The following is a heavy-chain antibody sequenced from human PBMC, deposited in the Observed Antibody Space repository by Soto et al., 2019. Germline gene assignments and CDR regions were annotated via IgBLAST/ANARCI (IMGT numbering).Heavy chain of an antibody. J-gene: IGHJ4*02. CDR1: GGSINNHY. Sequence: SETLSLTCTVSGGSINNHYWSWIRQPPGKGLEWIGYIYYTGSTSYNPSLESRVTMSVDTSKDQFSLNLTSLTAPDTAIYYCARANWYSEYQGQGTLVSGSA. D-gene: IGHD2-8*01. CDR3: ARANWYSEY. V-gene: IGHV4-59*11. CDR2: IYYTGST.